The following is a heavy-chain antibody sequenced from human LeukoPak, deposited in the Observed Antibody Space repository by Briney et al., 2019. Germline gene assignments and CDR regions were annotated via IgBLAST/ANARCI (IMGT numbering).Heavy chain of an antibody. D-gene: IGHD6-6*01. Sequence: GGSLRLSCTVSGFTVSSNSMSWVRQAPGKGLEWVSFIYSDNTHYSDSVKGRFTISRDNAKNSLYLQMNSLRAEDTAVYYCARDLASSSSHYYYYMDVWGKGTTVTVSS. CDR1: GFTVSSNS. CDR2: IYSDNT. J-gene: IGHJ6*03. V-gene: IGHV3-53*01. CDR3: ARDLASSSSHYYYYMDV.